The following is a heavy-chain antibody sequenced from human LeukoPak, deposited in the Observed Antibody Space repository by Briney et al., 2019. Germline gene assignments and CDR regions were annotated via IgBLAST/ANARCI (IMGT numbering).Heavy chain of an antibody. CDR1: GGSISSYY. D-gene: IGHD1-14*01. V-gene: IGHV4-59*08. CDR2: ISDIGSI. Sequence: PSETLSLTCTVSGGSISSYYWSWIRQPPGKGLEWIAYISDIGSINYNPSLKSRVTISLDTSKNQFSLKLSSVTAADTAVYYCTRSGLTGMRKYPRADYYYYGMDAWGQGTAVTVSS. J-gene: IGHJ6*02. CDR3: TRSGLTGMRKYPRADYYYYGMDA.